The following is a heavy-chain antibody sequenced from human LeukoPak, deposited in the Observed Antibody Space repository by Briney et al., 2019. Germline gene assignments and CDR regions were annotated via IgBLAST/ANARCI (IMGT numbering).Heavy chain of an antibody. CDR3: VRGHSILGVEARFDP. J-gene: IGHJ5*02. D-gene: IGHD3-3*01. V-gene: IGHV4-59*01. CDR1: GDSMSNYY. CDR2: IFHSGYT. Sequence: ETSETLSLTCGVSGDSMSNYYWNWIRQPPGKRLEWIGLIFHSGYTTYNPSLQTRVTMSIDTSKNEFSLTLTSVTTADTAVYYCVRGHSILGVEARFDPWGQGALVTVSS.